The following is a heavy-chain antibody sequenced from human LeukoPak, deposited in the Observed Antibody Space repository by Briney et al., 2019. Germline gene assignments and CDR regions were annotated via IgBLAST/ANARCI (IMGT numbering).Heavy chain of an antibody. D-gene: IGHD2-21*01. CDR2: ISGSGGST. J-gene: IGHJ4*02. CDR1: GITLSNYG. CDR3: AKRGVVIRVILVGFHREAYYFDS. Sequence: GGSLRLSCAVSGITLSNYGMSWVRQAPGKELEWVAGISGSGGSTSYADSVKGRFTISRDNPTNTLFLQMNGLRAEDTAVYFCAKRGVVIRVILVGFHREAYYFDSWGQGALVTVSS. V-gene: IGHV3-23*01.